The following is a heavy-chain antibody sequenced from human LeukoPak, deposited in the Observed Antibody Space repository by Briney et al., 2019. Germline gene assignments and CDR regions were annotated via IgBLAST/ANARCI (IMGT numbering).Heavy chain of an antibody. CDR2: ISGSGGST. D-gene: IGHD3-10*01. V-gene: IGHV3-23*01. CDR3: AKGAIKLLWFGELPPFDY. Sequence: QPGGSLRLSCAASGFTFSSYAMSWVRQAPGKGLECVSAISGSGGSTYYADSVKGRFTISRDNSKNTLYLQMNSLRAEDTAVYYCAKGAIKLLWFGELPPFDYWGQGTLVTVSS. J-gene: IGHJ4*02. CDR1: GFTFSSYA.